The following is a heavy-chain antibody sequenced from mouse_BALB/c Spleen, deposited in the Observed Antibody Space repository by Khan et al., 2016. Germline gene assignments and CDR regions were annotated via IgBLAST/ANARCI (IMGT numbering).Heavy chain of an antibody. Sequence: QVQLQQSGAELMKPGASVKISCKATGYTFSSYWIEWVKQRPGHGLEWIGEILPGSGSTNYNEKFKDKATFTADTSSNTAYMQLSSLTSEDSAGYYCARGYDGGGFAYWGQGTLVTVSA. CDR3: ARGYDGGGFAY. J-gene: IGHJ3*01. V-gene: IGHV1-9*01. CDR1: GYTFSSYW. CDR2: ILPGSGST. D-gene: IGHD1-2*01.